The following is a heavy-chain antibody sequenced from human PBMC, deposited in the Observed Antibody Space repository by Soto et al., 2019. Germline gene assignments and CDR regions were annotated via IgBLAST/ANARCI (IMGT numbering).Heavy chain of an antibody. CDR2: IDPSDSYT. CDR1: GYSFTSYW. V-gene: IGHV5-10-1*01. J-gene: IGHJ6*02. Sequence: PGESLKISCKGCGYSFTSYWISWVRQMPGKGLEWMGRIDPSDSYTNYSPSFQGHVTISADKSISTAYLQWSSLKASDTAMYYCARQLPLYSSSWTYYYGMDVWGQGTTVTVSS. CDR3: ARQLPLYSSSWTYYYGMDV. D-gene: IGHD6-13*01.